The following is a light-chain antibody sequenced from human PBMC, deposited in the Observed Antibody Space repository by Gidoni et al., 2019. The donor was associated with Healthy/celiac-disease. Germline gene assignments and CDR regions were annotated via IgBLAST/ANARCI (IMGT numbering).Light chain of an antibody. J-gene: IGLJ2*01. CDR1: KLGDRY. Sequence: SYELTQPPSVSVSPGQTASITCYGDKLGDRYACWYQQKAGQSPVLVIYQDSKRPSGIPERFSGSNSGNTATLTISGTQAMDEADYYCQAWDSRTAVFGGGTKLT. V-gene: IGLV3-1*01. CDR3: QAWDSRTAV. CDR2: QDS.